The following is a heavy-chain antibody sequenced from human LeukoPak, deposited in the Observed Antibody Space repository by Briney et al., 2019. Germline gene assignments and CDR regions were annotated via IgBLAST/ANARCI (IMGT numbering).Heavy chain of an antibody. CDR1: GLTFSRYA. CDR2: ISESGSGT. D-gene: IGHD5-18*01. Sequence: GGSLRLSCAVSGLTFSRYAMSWVRQAPGKGLEWVSAISESGSGTYYADSVKGRFTISRDNSKDTLSLQMNSLRAEDTAVYYCAKDIAQGYTFGSIEQDYWGQGTLVTASS. J-gene: IGHJ4*02. CDR3: AKDIAQGYTFGSIEQDY. V-gene: IGHV3-23*01.